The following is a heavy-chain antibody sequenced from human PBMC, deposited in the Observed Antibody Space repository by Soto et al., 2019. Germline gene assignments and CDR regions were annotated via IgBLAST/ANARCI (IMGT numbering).Heavy chain of an antibody. J-gene: IGHJ4*02. D-gene: IGHD2-2*01. CDR1: GFTFSTYW. Sequence: EVQLVESGGGLVQPGGSLRLSCAATGFTFSTYWMHWVRQGPGKGLVWVSRISTDGSSTTYADSVKGRFTISRDNAKNTLYLPMNSLRAEDTAVFYCARATGSNHPFDYWVQGSLVTVSS. CDR2: ISTDGSST. V-gene: IGHV3-74*01. CDR3: ARATGSNHPFDY.